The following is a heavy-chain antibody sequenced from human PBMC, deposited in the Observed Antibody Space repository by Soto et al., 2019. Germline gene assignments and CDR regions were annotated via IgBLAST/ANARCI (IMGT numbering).Heavy chain of an antibody. CDR2: IIPLFGTP. CDR1: GGTFSTYA. V-gene: IGHV1-69*13. J-gene: IGHJ4*02. D-gene: IGHD3-22*01. Sequence: SVKVSCKASGGTFSTYAISWVRQAPGQGLEWMGGIIPLFGTPTYAQKFQGRVTITADESTSTAYMELSSLRSEDTAVYYCARTYYFDSSGYYYFDYWGQGTLVTVSS. CDR3: ARTYYFDSSGYYYFDY.